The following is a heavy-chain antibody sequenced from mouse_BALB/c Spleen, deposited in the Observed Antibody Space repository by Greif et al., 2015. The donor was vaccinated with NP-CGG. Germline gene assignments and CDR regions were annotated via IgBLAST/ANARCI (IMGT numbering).Heavy chain of an antibody. J-gene: IGHJ2*01. D-gene: IGHD2-10*02. CDR2: INPTNGDT. Sequence: QAQLQQSGAELVKPGASVKLSCKASGYTFTSYYVYWVKQRPGQGLEWIGEINPTNGDTKFNEKFKSKAKLTVDKSSSTAYMQLSSLTSEDSAVYYCARSGYGNYFDYWGQGTTLTVSS. V-gene: IGHV1S81*02. CDR3: ARSGYGNYFDY. CDR1: GYTFTSYY.